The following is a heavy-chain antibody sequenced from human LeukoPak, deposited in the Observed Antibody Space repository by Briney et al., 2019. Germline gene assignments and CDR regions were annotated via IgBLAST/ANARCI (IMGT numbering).Heavy chain of an antibody. Sequence: PPGGSLRLSCAVSGFTFTNHWMHWVRQVPGEGLQWVSRIDTDGRSTNYADSVKGRFTISRDNSKNTLYLQMNSLRAEDTAVYYCAKTRSSGWSEDAFDIWGQGTMVTVSS. CDR1: GFTFTNHW. V-gene: IGHV3-74*01. D-gene: IGHD6-19*01. J-gene: IGHJ3*02. CDR3: AKTRSSGWSEDAFDI. CDR2: IDTDGRST.